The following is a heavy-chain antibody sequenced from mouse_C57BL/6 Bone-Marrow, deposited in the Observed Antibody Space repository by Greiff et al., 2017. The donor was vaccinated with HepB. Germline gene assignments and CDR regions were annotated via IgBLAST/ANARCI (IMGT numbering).Heavy chain of an antibody. CDR1: GYTFTSYW. CDR2: IHPNSGST. Sequence: VQLQQSGAELVKPGASVKLSCKASGYTFTSYWMHWVKQRPGQGLEWIGMIHPNSGSTNYNEKFKSKATLTVDKSSSTAYMQLSSLTSEDSAVYYCAKVYYGNHYYAMDYWGQGTSVTVSS. CDR3: AKVYYGNHYYAMDY. V-gene: IGHV1-64*01. D-gene: IGHD2-1*01. J-gene: IGHJ4*01.